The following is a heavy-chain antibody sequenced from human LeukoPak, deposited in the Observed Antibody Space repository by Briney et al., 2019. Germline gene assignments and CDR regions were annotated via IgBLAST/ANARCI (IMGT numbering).Heavy chain of an antibody. J-gene: IGHJ4*02. CDR1: GGSFSGYY. CDR2: INHSGST. V-gene: IGHV4-34*01. Sequence: PSETLSLTCAVYGGSFSGYYWSWIRQPPGKGLERIGEINHSGSTNYNPSLKSRVTISVDTSKNQFSLKLSSVTAADTAVYYCARGPSLWFGELSPYYFDYWGQGTLVTVSS. D-gene: IGHD3-10*01. CDR3: ARGPSLWFGELSPYYFDY.